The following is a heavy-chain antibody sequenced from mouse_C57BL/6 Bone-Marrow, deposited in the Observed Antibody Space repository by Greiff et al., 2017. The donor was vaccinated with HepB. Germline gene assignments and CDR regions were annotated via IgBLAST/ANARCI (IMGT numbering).Heavy chain of an antibody. D-gene: IGHD1-1*01. J-gene: IGHJ4*01. CDR1: GFTFTDYY. Sequence: EVQWVESGGGLVQPGGSLSLSCAASGFTFTDYYMSWVRQPPGKALEWLGFIRNKANGYTTEYSASVKGRFTISRDNSQSILYLQMNALRAEDSATYYCASLYYYGSSLYAMDYWGQGTSVTVSS. CDR2: IRNKANGYTT. CDR3: ASLYYYGSSLYAMDY. V-gene: IGHV7-3*01.